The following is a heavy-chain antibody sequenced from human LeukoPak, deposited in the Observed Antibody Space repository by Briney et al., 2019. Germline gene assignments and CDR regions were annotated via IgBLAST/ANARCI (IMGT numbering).Heavy chain of an antibody. V-gene: IGHV3-21*01. Sequence: PGGSLRLSCAASGFTLSSYSMNCVRQAPGKGLEWVSCISSSSSYIYYADSVKGRFTISRDNAKNSLYLQMNSLRAEDTAVYYCARIAAADTFDYWGQGTLVTVSS. CDR1: GFTLSSYS. D-gene: IGHD6-13*01. J-gene: IGHJ4*02. CDR3: ARIAAADTFDY. CDR2: ISSSSSYI.